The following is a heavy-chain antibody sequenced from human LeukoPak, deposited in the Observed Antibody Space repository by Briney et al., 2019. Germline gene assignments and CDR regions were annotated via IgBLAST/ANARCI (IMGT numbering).Heavy chain of an antibody. J-gene: IGHJ6*03. D-gene: IGHD5/OR15-5a*01. Sequence: GGSLRLSCAASGFTFSSYSMNWVRQAPGKGLEWVSSISSSSSYIYYADSVKGRFTISRDNAKNSLYLQMNSLRAEDTAVYYCARDLSLPPYYYYYYMDVWGKGTTVTVSS. CDR2: ISSSSSYI. CDR1: GFTFSSYS. CDR3: ARDLSLPPYYYYYYMDV. V-gene: IGHV3-21*04.